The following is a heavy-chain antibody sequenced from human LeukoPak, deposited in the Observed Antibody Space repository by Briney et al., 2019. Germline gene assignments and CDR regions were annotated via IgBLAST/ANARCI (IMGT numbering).Heavy chain of an antibody. CDR3: ARGNRFYYQNDY. J-gene: IGHJ4*02. V-gene: IGHV4-34*01. CDR1: GGSFSGYY. Sequence: SETLSLTCAVYGGSFSGYYWSWIRQPPGEGLEWIGEINHSGSTNYNPSLKSRVTISVDTSKNQFSLKLSSVTAADTAVYYCARGNRFYYQNDYWGQGTLVTVSS. CDR2: INHSGST. D-gene: IGHD3-10*01.